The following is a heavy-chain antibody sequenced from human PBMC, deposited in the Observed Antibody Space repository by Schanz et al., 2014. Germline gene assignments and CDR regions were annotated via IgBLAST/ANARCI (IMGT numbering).Heavy chain of an antibody. Sequence: EVHLVESGGGLVQPGGSLRLSCAASGFTFSSYAMTWVRQAPGMGLEWVSAISGRDGSTYYADSVRGRFTISRDNSKNTLYLQMNSLRAEDTAVYYCANNWNLDYWGQGTLVTVSS. D-gene: IGHD1-20*01. J-gene: IGHJ4*02. CDR3: ANNWNLDY. V-gene: IGHV3-23*04. CDR1: GFTFSSYA. CDR2: ISGRDGST.